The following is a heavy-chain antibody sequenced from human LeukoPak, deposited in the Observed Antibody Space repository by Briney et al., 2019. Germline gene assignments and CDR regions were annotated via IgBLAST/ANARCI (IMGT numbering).Heavy chain of an antibody. J-gene: IGHJ3*02. CDR3: ARGDYDFWSGYYSGVFAFDI. CDR1: GYTFTSYG. D-gene: IGHD3-3*01. Sequence: ASVKVSCKASGYTFTSYGISWVRQAPGQGLEWMGWISAYNGNTNYAQKLQGRVTMTTDTSTSTAYMELRSLRSDDTAVYYCARGDYDFWSGYYSGVFAFDIWGQGTMVTVSS. CDR2: ISAYNGNT. V-gene: IGHV1-18*01.